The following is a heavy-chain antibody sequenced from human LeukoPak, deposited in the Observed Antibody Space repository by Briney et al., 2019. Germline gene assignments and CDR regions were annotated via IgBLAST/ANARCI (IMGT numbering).Heavy chain of an antibody. CDR2: IYYSGST. V-gene: IGHV4-59*01. Sequence: PSGTLSHTCTVSGGSISSYYWSWIRQPPGKGLEWIGYIYYSGSTNYNPSLKSRVTISVDTSKNQFSLKLSSVTAADTAVYYCARDMVWSGYHNWFDPWGQGTLVTVSS. D-gene: IGHD3-3*01. CDR3: ARDMVWSGYHNWFDP. CDR1: GGSISSYY. J-gene: IGHJ5*02.